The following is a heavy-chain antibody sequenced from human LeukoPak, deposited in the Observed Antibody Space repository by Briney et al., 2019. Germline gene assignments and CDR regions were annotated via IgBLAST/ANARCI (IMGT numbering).Heavy chain of an antibody. J-gene: IGHJ4*02. CDR1: GFTFRSFA. V-gene: IGHV3-23*01. CDR2: LAGNGGST. D-gene: IGHD3-16*01. Sequence: QPGGSLRLSCAASGFTFRSFATSWVRQAPAKGLEWVSTLAGNGGSTYFADSGKGGFTISRENSKNTLYLQMNSLRVDDTAVYYCTKESLADSTFDYWGQGTLVTVSS. CDR3: TKESLADSTFDY.